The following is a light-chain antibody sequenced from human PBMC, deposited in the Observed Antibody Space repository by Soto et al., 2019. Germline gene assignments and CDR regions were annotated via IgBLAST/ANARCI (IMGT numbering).Light chain of an antibody. V-gene: IGKV1-5*03. J-gene: IGKJ1*01. CDR3: QHYHSYPWT. Sequence: DIQMTQSPSTLSASVGDRVTITCRASQNIYSWLAWYQQKPGKAPKLLIYKASSLEGGVPSRFSGSGSGTEFTLTISSLQPDDFATYHCQHYHSYPWTFGQGTKVDI. CDR1: QNIYSW. CDR2: KAS.